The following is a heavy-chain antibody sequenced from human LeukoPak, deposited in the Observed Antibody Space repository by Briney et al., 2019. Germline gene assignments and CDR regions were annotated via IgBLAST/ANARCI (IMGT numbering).Heavy chain of an antibody. V-gene: IGHV7-4-1*02. J-gene: IGHJ5*02. Sequence: ASVKVSCKASGYTFTSYAMNWVRQAPGQGLEWMGWINTNTGNPTYAQGFTGRFVFSLDTSVSTAYLQISSLKAEDTAVYYCARGVRPAASGDWFDPWGQGTLFTVSS. CDR1: GYTFTSYA. D-gene: IGHD2-2*01. CDR2: INTNTGNP. CDR3: ARGVRPAASGDWFDP.